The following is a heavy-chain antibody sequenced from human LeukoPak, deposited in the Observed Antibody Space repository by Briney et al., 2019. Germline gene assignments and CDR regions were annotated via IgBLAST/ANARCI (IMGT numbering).Heavy chain of an antibody. CDR2: ISGNGVST. V-gene: IGHV3-23*01. CDR3: AKIPRKTFDY. Sequence: GGSLRLSCAASGFTFSSYAMSWVRQAPGKGLEWVSAISGNGVSTYYAYSVKGRFTISRDNSKNTLYLQMNSLRAEDTAVYYCAKIPRKTFDYWGQGTLVTVSS. J-gene: IGHJ4*02. CDR1: GFTFSSYA.